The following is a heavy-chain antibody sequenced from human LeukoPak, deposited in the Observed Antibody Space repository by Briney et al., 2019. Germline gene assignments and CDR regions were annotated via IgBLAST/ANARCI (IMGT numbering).Heavy chain of an antibody. CDR3: ARDYYDSSGYEGSFDY. Sequence: PSETLSLTCIVSGGSISSYYWSWIRQPPGKGLGWIEYIYYSGSTNYNPSLKSPVTISVDTSKNQFSLKLSSVTAADTAVYYCARDYYDSSGYEGSFDYWGQGTLVTVSS. CDR2: IYYSGST. D-gene: IGHD3-22*01. CDR1: GGSISSYY. J-gene: IGHJ4*02. V-gene: IGHV4-59*12.